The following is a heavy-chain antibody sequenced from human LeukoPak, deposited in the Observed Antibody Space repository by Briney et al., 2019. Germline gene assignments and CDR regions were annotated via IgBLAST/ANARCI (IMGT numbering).Heavy chain of an antibody. D-gene: IGHD6-13*01. Sequence: SETLSLTCAVYGGSFSGYYWSWIRQPPGKGLEWIGEINHSGSTNYNPSLKSRVTISVDTSKNQFSLKLSSVTAADTAVYYCARDTAAGTIDYWGQGTLVTVSS. J-gene: IGHJ4*02. V-gene: IGHV4-34*01. CDR1: GGSFSGYY. CDR2: INHSGST. CDR3: ARDTAAGTIDY.